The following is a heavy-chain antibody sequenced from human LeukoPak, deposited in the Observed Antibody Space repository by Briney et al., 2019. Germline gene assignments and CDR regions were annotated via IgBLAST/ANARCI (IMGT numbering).Heavy chain of an antibody. CDR2: INHSGST. D-gene: IGHD2-8*02. V-gene: IGHV4-34*01. CDR1: GGSFSGYY. CDR3: ARGRPLVRPGWFDP. J-gene: IGHJ5*02. Sequence: EASETLSLTCAVYGGSFSGYYWSWIRQPPGKGLEWIGEINHSGSTNYNPSLKSRVTISVDTSKNQFSLKLSSVTAADTAVYYCARGRPLVRPGWFDPWGQGTLVTVSS.